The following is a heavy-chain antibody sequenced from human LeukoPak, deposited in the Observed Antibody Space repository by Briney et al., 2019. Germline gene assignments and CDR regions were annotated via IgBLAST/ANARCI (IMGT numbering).Heavy chain of an antibody. Sequence: SVNVSCKASGGNFSSFVISWVRQAPGQGLEWMGGIIPISGTANYAQKFQGRVTITADESTSTAYMELSSLRSEDTAVYYCARGGYCISNTCSLRSFHFDYWGQGTLVTVSS. J-gene: IGHJ4*02. V-gene: IGHV1-69*13. D-gene: IGHD2-2*01. CDR3: ARGGYCISNTCSLRSFHFDY. CDR2: IIPISGTA. CDR1: GGNFSSFV.